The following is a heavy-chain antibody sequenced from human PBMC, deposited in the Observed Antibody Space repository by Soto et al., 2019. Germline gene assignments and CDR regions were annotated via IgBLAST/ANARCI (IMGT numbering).Heavy chain of an antibody. Sequence: QVQLVQSGAEVKKPGASVRVSCQTSAYTFTNYAVSWVRQAPGQGLEWMGWISGDNGNTIYAQKFQGRVTMTTDTSTRKAYMELRSLRSDDTAVDYCVTGLLVYCSGGSCYSDSWGQGTLVTVSS. J-gene: IGHJ4*02. D-gene: IGHD2-15*01. CDR2: ISGDNGNT. V-gene: IGHV1-18*01. CDR1: AYTFTNYA. CDR3: VTGLLVYCSGGSCYSDS.